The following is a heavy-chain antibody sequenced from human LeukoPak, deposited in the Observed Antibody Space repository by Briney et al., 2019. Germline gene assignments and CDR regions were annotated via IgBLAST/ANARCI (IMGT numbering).Heavy chain of an antibody. J-gene: IGHJ2*01. CDR1: VGSFSGYY. CDR3: AREREGYFDL. Sequence: PSETLSLTCAVYVGSFSGYYWSWIRQPPGKGLEWIGGINHSGSTKYNPSLKSRVTISVVTSKNQFSLKLSSLTAADTAVYYCAREREGYFDLWGRGTLVTVSS. V-gene: IGHV4-34*01. CDR2: INHSGST.